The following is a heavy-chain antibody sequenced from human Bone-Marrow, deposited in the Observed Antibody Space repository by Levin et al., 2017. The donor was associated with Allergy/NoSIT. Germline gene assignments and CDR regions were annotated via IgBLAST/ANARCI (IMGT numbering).Heavy chain of an antibody. V-gene: IGHV3-23*01. D-gene: IGHD2-2*02. CDR3: VKEGCSSISCYTWFDY. J-gene: IGHJ4*02. CDR2: ISHNGGTT. CDR1: GFTFSTSA. Sequence: GGSLRLSCAASGFTFSTSAMNWVRQAPGKGLEWVSTISHNGGTTYYADSVKGRFTISRDDFKNTVSLQMNDLRAEDTALYYCVKEGCSSISCYTWFDYWGPGTLVTVSS.